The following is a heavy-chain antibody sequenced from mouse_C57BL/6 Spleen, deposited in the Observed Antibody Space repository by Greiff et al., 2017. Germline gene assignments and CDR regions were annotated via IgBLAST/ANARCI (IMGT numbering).Heavy chain of an antibody. J-gene: IGHJ1*03. D-gene: IGHD1-1*01. V-gene: IGHV1-62-2*01. CDR1: GYTFTEYT. Sequence: QVQLQQSGAELVKPGASVKLSCKASGYTFTEYTIHWVKQRSGQGLEWIGWFYPGSGSIKDNEKFKDKATLTADKSSSTVYMELSRLKSEDSAVYFCARHEENYGSSHWYFDVWGTGTTVTVSS. CDR2: FYPGSGSI. CDR3: ARHEENYGSSHWYFDV.